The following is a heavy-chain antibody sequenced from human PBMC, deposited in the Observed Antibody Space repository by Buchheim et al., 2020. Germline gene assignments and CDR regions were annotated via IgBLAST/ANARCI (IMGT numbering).Heavy chain of an antibody. CDR1: GFTFSSYA. CDR3: AREGWSLRYACYYMDV. CDR2: ISCSGGNT. D-gene: IGHD4-17*01. J-gene: IGHJ6*03. V-gene: IGHV3-23*01. Sequence: EVQLLESGGGLVQPGGSLRLSCAASGFTFSSYAMNWVRQAPGKGLEWVSAISCSGGNTYYADSVKGRFTISRDNSKNTLYLQMNSLRAEDTAVYYCAREGWSLRYACYYMDVWGKGTT.